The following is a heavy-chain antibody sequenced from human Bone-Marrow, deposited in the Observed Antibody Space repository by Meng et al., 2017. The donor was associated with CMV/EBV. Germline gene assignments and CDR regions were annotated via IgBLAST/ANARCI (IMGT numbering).Heavy chain of an antibody. Sequence: ASVKVSCKASGYMFNNFGITWVRQAPGQGLEWMGIINPSGGSTSYAQKFQGRVTMTKDTSTSTVYMELSSLRSEDTAVYYCARVRISDTVVVPAAIGGYYYGMDVWGQGTTVTFYS. CDR2: INPSGGST. CDR3: ARVRISDTVVVPAAIGGYYYGMDV. V-gene: IGHV1-46*02. J-gene: IGHJ6*01. D-gene: IGHD2-2*02. CDR1: GYMFNNFG.